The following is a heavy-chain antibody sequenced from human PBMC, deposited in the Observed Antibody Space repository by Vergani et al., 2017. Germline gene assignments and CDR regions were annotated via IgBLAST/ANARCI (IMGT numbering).Heavy chain of an antibody. J-gene: IGHJ3*02. V-gene: IGHV3-21*05. CDR2: ISSSGSTI. CDR1: GFTFSSYG. D-gene: IGHD2-2*01. CDR3: ARLSYCISTSCYWGGDDAFYI. Sequence: EVQLVESGGGLVKPGGSLRLSCAASGFTFSSYGMHWVRQAPGKGLEWVSYISSSGSTIYYANSVKGRFTISRDNATNSLYLQMNSLRAEDTAVYYCARLSYCISTSCYWGGDDAFYIWGQGTMVTVSS.